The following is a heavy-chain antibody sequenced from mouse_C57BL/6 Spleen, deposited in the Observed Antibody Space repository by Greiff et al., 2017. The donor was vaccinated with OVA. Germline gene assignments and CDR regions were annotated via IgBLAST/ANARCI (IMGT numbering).Heavy chain of an antibody. V-gene: IGHV3-6*01. CDR1: GYSISSGYY. CDR2: ISYDGSN. J-gene: IGHJ3*01. D-gene: IGHD2-4*01. CDR3: ADYDYDGAWFAY. Sequence: VQLKQSGPGLVKPSQSLSLTCSVTGYSISSGYYWNWIRQFPGNKLEWMGYISYDGSNNYNPSLKNRISITRDTSKNQFFLKLNSVTTEDTATYYCADYDYDGAWFAYWGQGTLVTVSA.